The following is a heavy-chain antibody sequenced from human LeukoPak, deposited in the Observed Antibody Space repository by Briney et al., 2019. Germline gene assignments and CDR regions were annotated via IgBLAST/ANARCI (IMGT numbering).Heavy chain of an antibody. V-gene: IGHV1-2*02. J-gene: IGHJ4*02. Sequence: ASVKVSCKASGYTFTEYYLHWVRQAPGQGLVWVGWINLNTGGTNYAQSFQGRVTMTRDTSISTAYMDLSGLTSDDAAVYYCARALCSGGRCFPNPPGVDVWGQGTLVTVSS. D-gene: IGHD2-15*01. CDR3: ARALCSGGRCFPNPPGVDV. CDR1: GYTFTEYY. CDR2: INLNTGGT.